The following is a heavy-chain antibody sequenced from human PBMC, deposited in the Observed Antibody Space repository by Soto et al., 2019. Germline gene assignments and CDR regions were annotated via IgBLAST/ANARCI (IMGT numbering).Heavy chain of an antibody. J-gene: IGHJ4*02. CDR3: ARDLAKGGGSAGFDY. CDR2: INPRSGGT. CDR1: VYTFTFYY. V-gene: IGHV1-2*02. Sequence: GXSVKVSCEASVYTFTFYYIHWARQAPGQGLEWMGWINPRSGGTMYPQKFQGRVTMTWDTSISTAYMALTRLRSDDTAVYYCARDLAKGGGSAGFDYWGQGPLGTVSS. D-gene: IGHD1-26*01.